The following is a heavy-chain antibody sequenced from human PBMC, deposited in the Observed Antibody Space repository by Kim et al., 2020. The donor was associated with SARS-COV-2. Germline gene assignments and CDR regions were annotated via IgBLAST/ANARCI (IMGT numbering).Heavy chain of an antibody. CDR1: GYSFTSYW. V-gene: IGHV5-51*01. D-gene: IGHD3-22*01. CDR3: ARGVDSSGYSYWFDP. J-gene: IGHJ5*02. Sequence: GESLKISCKGSGYSFTSYWIGWVRQMPGKGLEWMGIIYPGDSDTRYSPSFQGQVTISADKSISTAYLQWSSLKASDTAMYYCARGVDSSGYSYWFDPWGQGTLVTVSS. CDR2: IYPGDSDT.